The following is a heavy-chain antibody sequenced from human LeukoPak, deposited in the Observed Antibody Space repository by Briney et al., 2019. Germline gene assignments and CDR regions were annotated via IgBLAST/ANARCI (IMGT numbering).Heavy chain of an antibody. D-gene: IGHD5-12*01. V-gene: IGHV3-23*01. J-gene: IGHJ3*02. CDR3: AKGRGIVATIGNTFDI. Sequence: PGGSLRLSCAAFGFTFSSYAMSWVRQAPGKGLEWVSAISGSGGSTYYADSVKGRFTISRDNSKNTLYLQMNSLRAEDTAVYYCAKGRGIVATIGNTFDIWGQGTMVTVSS. CDR2: ISGSGGST. CDR1: GFTFSSYA.